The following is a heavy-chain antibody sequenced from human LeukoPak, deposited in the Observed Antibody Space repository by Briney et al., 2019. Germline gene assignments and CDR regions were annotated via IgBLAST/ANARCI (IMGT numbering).Heavy chain of an antibody. J-gene: IGHJ6*03. CDR2: IGAYNGNA. CDR1: GYTFTSYD. Sequence: ASVKVSCKASGYTFTSYDINWVRQAPGQGLEWMGWIGAYNGNANYALKLQGRVTMTTDTSTSTAYMDMRSLRSEDTAVYYCARSIYGSGSYYKYYYYYMDVWGKGTTVTISS. V-gene: IGHV1-18*01. CDR3: ARSIYGSGSYYKYYYYYMDV. D-gene: IGHD3-10*01.